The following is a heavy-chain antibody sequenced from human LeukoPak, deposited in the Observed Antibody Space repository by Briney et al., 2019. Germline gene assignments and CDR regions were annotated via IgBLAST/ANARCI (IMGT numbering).Heavy chain of an antibody. Sequence: GGSLRLSCAASGFTFSSYAMHWVRQAPGKGLGWGAVISYDGSNKYYADSVKGRFTISRDNSKNTLYLQMNSLRAEDTAVYYCARVWGGYCSSTSCLPHWGQGTLVTVSS. CDR3: ARVWGGYCSSTSCLPH. V-gene: IGHV3-30*04. D-gene: IGHD2-2*01. CDR2: ISYDGSNK. CDR1: GFTFSSYA. J-gene: IGHJ1*01.